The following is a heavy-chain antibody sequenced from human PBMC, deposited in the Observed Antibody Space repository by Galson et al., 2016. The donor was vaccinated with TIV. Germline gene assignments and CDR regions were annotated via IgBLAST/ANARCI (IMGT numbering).Heavy chain of an antibody. CDR2: INTDNGNT. J-gene: IGHJ6*03. CDR1: GYPFNTYA. CDR3: ARYRYQSAFYYYYLDA. D-gene: IGHD2-2*01. Sequence: SVKVSCKASGYPFNTYAMHWVRQAPGQGLEWMGWINTDNGNTKYSLKFQGRVTITRDTSASTAYMELRTLRGEDTPVYYCARYRYQSAFYYYYLDAWGKGTTVTVSS. V-gene: IGHV1-3*04.